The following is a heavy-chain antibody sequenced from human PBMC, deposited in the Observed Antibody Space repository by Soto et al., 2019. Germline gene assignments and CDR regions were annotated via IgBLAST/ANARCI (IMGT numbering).Heavy chain of an antibody. CDR1: GYSFATYW. J-gene: IGHJ4*02. CDR3: ARTTWKLVDPYYSDY. V-gene: IGHV5-51*01. Sequence: GESLKISCKGSGYSFATYWIGWVRQMPGKGLEWMGIIYPGDFDTRYSPSFQGQVTISVDKSISTAYLQWSSLKASDTAMYYCARTTWKLVDPYYSDYWGQGTLVTVSS. D-gene: IGHD6-13*01. CDR2: IYPGDFDT.